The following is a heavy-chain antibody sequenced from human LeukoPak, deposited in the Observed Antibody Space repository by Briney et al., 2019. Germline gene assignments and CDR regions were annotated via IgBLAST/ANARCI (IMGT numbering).Heavy chain of an antibody. Sequence: GASVKVSCKASGYTFTSYGISWVRQAPGQGLEWMGWISAYNGNTNYAQKLQGRVTMTTDTSTSTAYMELGSLRSDDTAVYYYARDRFLYSSSWYSGPYYYYGMDVWGQGTTVTVSS. D-gene: IGHD6-13*01. J-gene: IGHJ6*02. CDR1: GYTFTSYG. CDR2: ISAYNGNT. V-gene: IGHV1-18*01. CDR3: ARDRFLYSSSWYSGPYYYYGMDV.